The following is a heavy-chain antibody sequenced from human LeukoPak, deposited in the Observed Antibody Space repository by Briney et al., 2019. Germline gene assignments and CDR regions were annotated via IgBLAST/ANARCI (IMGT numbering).Heavy chain of an antibody. V-gene: IGHV4-61*01. CDR2: IHYSGST. J-gene: IGHJ4*02. CDR3: ARDPGPRITIFGVATPGYFDY. D-gene: IGHD3-3*01. CDR1: GGSVSSGSYY. Sequence: PSETLSLTCTVSGGSVSSGSYYWSWIRQPPGKGLEWIGYIHYSGSTNYNPSLKSRVTISVDTSKNQFSLKLSSVTAADTAVYYCARDPGPRITIFGVATPGYFDYWGQGTLVTVSS.